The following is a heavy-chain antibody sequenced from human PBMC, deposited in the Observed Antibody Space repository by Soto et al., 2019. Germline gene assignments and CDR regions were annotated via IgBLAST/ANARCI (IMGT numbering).Heavy chain of an antibody. Sequence: ASVKVSCKASGGTFSSYAISWVRQAPGQGLEWMGGIIPIFGTANYAQKFQGRVTITADESTSTAYMELSSLRVEDTAVYYCAKDVGQWVETFDYWGHGTLVTVSS. D-gene: IGHD6-19*01. V-gene: IGHV1-69*13. J-gene: IGHJ4*01. CDR2: IIPIFGTA. CDR1: GGTFSSYA. CDR3: AKDVGQWVETFDY.